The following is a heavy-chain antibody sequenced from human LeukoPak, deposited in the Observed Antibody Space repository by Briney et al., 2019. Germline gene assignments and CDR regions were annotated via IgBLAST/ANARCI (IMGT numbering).Heavy chain of an antibody. CDR2: INPSGGST. CDR1: GYTFTSYY. V-gene: IGHV1-46*01. D-gene: IGHD6-19*01. CDR3: ARGLQWLVWGYYYYGMDV. Sequence: ASVTVSCTASGYTFTSYYMHWVRQAPGQGLEWMGIINPSGGSTSYAQKFQGRVTMTRDTSTSTVYMELSSLRSEDTAVYYCARGLQWLVWGYYYYGMDVWGQGTTVTVSS. J-gene: IGHJ6*02.